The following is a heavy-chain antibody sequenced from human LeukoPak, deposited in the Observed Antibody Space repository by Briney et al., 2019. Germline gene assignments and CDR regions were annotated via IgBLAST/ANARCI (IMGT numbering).Heavy chain of an antibody. CDR1: GYSFASYW. CDR3: ARDTTAGRGSYYYYGMDV. D-gene: IGHD6-13*01. V-gene: IGHV5-51*01. Sequence: GESLKISCKGSGYSFASYWIGWVRQTPGQGLAWMGIIYPGDSDARYSPSFQGQVTISADKSISTAYLQWSSLKASDTAMYYCARDTTAGRGSYYYYGMDVWGQGTTVTVSS. CDR2: IYPGDSDA. J-gene: IGHJ6*02.